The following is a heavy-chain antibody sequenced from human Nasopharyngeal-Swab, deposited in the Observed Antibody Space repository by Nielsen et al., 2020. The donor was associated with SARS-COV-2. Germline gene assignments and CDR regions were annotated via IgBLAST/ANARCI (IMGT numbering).Heavy chain of an antibody. CDR3: ARCENSNRRWWFDP. J-gene: IGHJ5*02. CDR2: IYYCGST. V-gene: IGHV4-31*03. CDR1: RGSISSGGYY. D-gene: IGHD6-6*01. Sequence: SETPSLICTVSRGSISSGGYYWRWIRQHPGKGLEWIGYIYYCGSTYYNPSLKSRVTISVYTSKIQFSMKLSCVTAADTAVYYCARCENSNRRWWFDPWGQGTLVTVSS.